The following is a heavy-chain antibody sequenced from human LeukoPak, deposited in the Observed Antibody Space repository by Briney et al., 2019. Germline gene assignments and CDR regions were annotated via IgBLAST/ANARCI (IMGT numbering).Heavy chain of an antibody. CDR2: IRSGSTYI. J-gene: IGHJ4*02. CDR1: GFTFSTYG. V-gene: IGHV3-21*01. Sequence: GGSLRLSCAASGFTFSTYGMRWVRQAPGKGLEWVSCIRSGSTYINYADSVKGGFTISRDDAKKSLYLQMNSLRAEDTAVYYCARDGIFDYWGQGTLVTVSS. CDR3: ARDGIFDY.